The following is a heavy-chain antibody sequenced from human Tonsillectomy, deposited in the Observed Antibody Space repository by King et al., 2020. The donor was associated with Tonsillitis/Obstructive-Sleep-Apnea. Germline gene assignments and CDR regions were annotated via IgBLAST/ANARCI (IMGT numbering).Heavy chain of an antibody. J-gene: IGHJ4*02. D-gene: IGHD3-22*01. CDR1: GYTFNTYG. CDR2: ISAYNGDT. V-gene: IGHV1-18*01. CDR3: ARDARSQYYDTSGYYTFEY. Sequence: VQLVESGAEVKKPGASVKVSCKASGYTFNTYGISWVRQAPGQGLEWMGWISAYNGDTNYAQKLQDRVTMTTDTSTSTAYMEVRSLRSDDTAVYYCARDARSQYYDTSGYYTFEYWGKGTLVTGAS.